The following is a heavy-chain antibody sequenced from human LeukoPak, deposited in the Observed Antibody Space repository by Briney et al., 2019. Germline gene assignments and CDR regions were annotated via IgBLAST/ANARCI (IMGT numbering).Heavy chain of an antibody. CDR3: AREVVVVVPAAMKFPYYYYMDV. D-gene: IGHD2-2*01. CDR2: IYHSGST. CDR1: GYSISSGYY. V-gene: IGHV4-38-2*02. Sequence: SETLSLTCTVSGYSISSGYYWGWIRQPPGKGLEWIGSIYHSGSTYYNPSLKSRVTISVDTSENQFSLKLSSVTAADTAVYYCAREVVVVVPAAMKFPYYYYMDVWGKGTTVTVSS. J-gene: IGHJ6*03.